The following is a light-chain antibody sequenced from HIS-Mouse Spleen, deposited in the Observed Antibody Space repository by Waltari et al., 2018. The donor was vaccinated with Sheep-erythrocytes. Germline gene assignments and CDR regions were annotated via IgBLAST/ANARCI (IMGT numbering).Light chain of an antibody. Sequence: SYELTQPPSVSMSPGQTARITCSGDALPKQYAYWYQQKPGQAPVLVIYKDNERPSGNPERFSGSSSGTTVTLTISGVQAEDEADYYCQSADSSGTYVVFGGGTKLTVL. V-gene: IGLV3-25*03. J-gene: IGLJ2*01. CDR2: KDN. CDR1: ALPKQY. CDR3: QSADSSGTYVV.